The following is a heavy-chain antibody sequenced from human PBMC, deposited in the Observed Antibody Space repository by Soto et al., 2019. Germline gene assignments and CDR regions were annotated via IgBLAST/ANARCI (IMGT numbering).Heavy chain of an antibody. CDR1: GFTFSSYA. Sequence: GGSLRLSCTASGFTFSSYAMHWVRQAPGKGLEWVAFISHDGNTTYYADSVKGRFSISRDNSKNTLYLQMNSLRTEDTAMFYCVRPRYYYDSTTYSDGHPADYWGLGTLVTISS. J-gene: IGHJ4*02. V-gene: IGHV3-30-3*01. D-gene: IGHD3-22*01. CDR2: ISHDGNTT. CDR3: VRPRYYYDSTTYSDGHPADY.